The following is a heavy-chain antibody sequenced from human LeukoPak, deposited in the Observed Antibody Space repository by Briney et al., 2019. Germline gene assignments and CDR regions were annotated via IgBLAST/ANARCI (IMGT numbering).Heavy chain of an antibody. D-gene: IGHD3-22*01. CDR1: GFTFSSYA. J-gene: IGHJ4*02. V-gene: IGHV3-23*01. CDR2: ISGSGGST. CDR3: ARYYYDSSRGAY. Sequence: GGSLRLSGTASGFTFSSYAMSWVRQASGKGLEWVSAISGSGGSTYYADSVKGRFTISRDNARNTLFLQMNSLRAEDTAVYYCARYYYDSSRGAYWGQGTLVTVSS.